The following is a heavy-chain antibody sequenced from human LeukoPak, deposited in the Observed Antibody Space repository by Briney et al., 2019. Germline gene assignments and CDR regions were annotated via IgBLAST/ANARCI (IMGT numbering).Heavy chain of an antibody. CDR1: GFTFSDYA. CDR2: IWYDGSDK. Sequence: GGSLRLSCAASGFTFSDYAIHWVRQAPGKGLEWVAVIWYDGSDKYYTDSVKGRFTISRDNAKNSLYLQMNSLRAEDTAVYYCARGEGYYIDYWGQGTLVTVSS. J-gene: IGHJ4*02. CDR3: ARGEGYYIDY. V-gene: IGHV3-33*01. D-gene: IGHD3-3*01.